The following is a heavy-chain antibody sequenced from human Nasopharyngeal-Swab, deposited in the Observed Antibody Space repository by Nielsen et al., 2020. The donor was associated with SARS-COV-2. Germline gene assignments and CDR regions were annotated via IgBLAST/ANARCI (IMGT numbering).Heavy chain of an antibody. V-gene: IGHV3-30*02. CDR1: GFTFSSYG. CDR2: IRYDGINK. Sequence: GRSLRLSCAASGFTFSSYGMHWVRQAPGKVLEWVAFIRYDGINKHYADSVKGRFTISRDNSKNTLYLQMNSLRAEDTAVYYCAKDVRRITGTGVGYMDVWGKGTTVTVSS. CDR3: AKDVRRITGTGVGYMDV. D-gene: IGHD1-7*01. J-gene: IGHJ6*03.